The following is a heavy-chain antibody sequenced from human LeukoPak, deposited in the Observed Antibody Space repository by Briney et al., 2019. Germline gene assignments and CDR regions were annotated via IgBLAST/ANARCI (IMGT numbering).Heavy chain of an antibody. V-gene: IGHV3-7*01. CDR2: IKEEGSEK. CDR3: ARDSQSTMVVPAPFRFVP. CDR1: GFTFSSYW. D-gene: IGHD2-21*02. J-gene: IGHJ5*02. Sequence: GGSLRLSCAASGFTFSSYWMSWVRQAPGKGLEWVANIKEEGSEKYYVDSVKGRLTIARDNAQHSLYLQLNSLRDEDTAVCDCARDSQSTMVVPAPFRFVPWGQRTLATVSS.